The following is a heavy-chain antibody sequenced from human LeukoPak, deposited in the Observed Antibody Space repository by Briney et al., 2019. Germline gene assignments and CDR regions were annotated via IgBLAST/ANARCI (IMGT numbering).Heavy chain of an antibody. D-gene: IGHD1-1*01. V-gene: IGHV3-74*01. CDR2: ISSDGSTP. J-gene: IGHJ4*02. CDR3: ATEEVPNDY. CDR1: GFTFSTYW. Sequence: GGSLRLSCAASGFTFSTYWMHWVRQAPGKGLVWVSRISSDGSTPSYADSVKGRFTISRDISKNTLYLQMNSLRAEDTAIYYCATEEVPNDYWGQGTLVTVSS.